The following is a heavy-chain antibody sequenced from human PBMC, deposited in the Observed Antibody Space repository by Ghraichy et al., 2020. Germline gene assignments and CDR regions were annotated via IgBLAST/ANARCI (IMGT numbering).Heavy chain of an antibody. CDR3: TRDSPLLLYGSGSYADY. CDR1: GFTFGDYA. V-gene: IGHV3-49*03. J-gene: IGHJ4*02. CDR2: IRSKAYGGTT. D-gene: IGHD3-10*01. Sequence: GGSLRLSCTASGFTFGDYAMSWFRQAPGKGLEWVGFIRSKAYGGTTEYAASVKGRFTISRDDSKSIAYLQMNSLKTEDTAVYYCTRDSPLLLYGSGSYADYWGQGTLVTVSS.